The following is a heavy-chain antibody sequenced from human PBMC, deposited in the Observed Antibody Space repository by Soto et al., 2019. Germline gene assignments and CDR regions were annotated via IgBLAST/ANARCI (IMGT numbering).Heavy chain of an antibody. D-gene: IGHD3-22*01. CDR2: ISGSGGRT. V-gene: IGHV3-23*01. CDR3: ANGNPTLTDYYDSSGYPFDY. J-gene: IGHJ4*02. Sequence: GGSLRLSCAASGFTFSSYAMSWVRQAPGKGLEWVSAISGSGGRTYYADSVKGRFTISRDNSKNTLYLQMNSLRAEDTAVYYCANGNPTLTDYYDSSGYPFDYWGQGTLVTVSS. CDR1: GFTFSSYA.